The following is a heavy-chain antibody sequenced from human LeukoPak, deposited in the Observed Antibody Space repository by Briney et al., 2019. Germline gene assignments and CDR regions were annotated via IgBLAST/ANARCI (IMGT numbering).Heavy chain of an antibody. J-gene: IGHJ5*02. CDR2: VNSDGSGT. D-gene: IGHD2-21*01. Sequence: SGGSLRLSCAASGFTFSRYSMHWVRQAPGKGLVWVSHVNSDGSGTDYADSVKGRFTISRDNAKNTLYLQMNSLRAEDTAAYYCAKERADWSNWFDPWGQGTLVTVSS. CDR1: GFTFSRYS. CDR3: AKERADWSNWFDP. V-gene: IGHV3-74*01.